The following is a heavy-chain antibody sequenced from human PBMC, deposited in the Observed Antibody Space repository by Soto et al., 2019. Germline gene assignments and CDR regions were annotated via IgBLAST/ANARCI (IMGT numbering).Heavy chain of an antibody. CDR3: ARVVSCLSYSCLYYGMDV. J-gene: IGHJ6*02. V-gene: IGHV1-69*01. CDR2: VIPIFGTP. CDR1: GGDFKNFI. Sequence: VQLVQSGAEVRKPGSSVKVSCKASGGDFKNFIIAWVRQAPGHGLEWMGGVIPIFGTPNFVQKFQDRVTITADEATSTTYIELRSLRSEDTAVYYCARVVSCLSYSCLYYGMDVWGQGTTVIVSS. D-gene: IGHD5-18*01.